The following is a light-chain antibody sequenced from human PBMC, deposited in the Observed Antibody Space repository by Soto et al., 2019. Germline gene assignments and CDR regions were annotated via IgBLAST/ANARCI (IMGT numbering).Light chain of an antibody. CDR3: QQYNSYPPA. V-gene: IGKV1-5*03. Sequence: DIQMTQSPSTLSASVGDRVTITCRASQNVSSWLAWYEQRPGKAPNLLIYKTSTLASGVPSRFSGGGSGTEFSLTISSLQPDDFATYYCQQYNSYPPAFGPGTKVDIK. J-gene: IGKJ3*01. CDR2: KTS. CDR1: QNVSSW.